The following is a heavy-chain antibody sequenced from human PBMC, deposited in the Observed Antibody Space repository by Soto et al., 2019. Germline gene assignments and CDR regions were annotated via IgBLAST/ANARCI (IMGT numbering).Heavy chain of an antibody. CDR1: GGTFRSYA. Sequence: QVQLVQSGAEVKRPGSSVKVSCKTSGGTFRSYAISWVRQAPGQGLEWMGGIIPVFGTAKYAQKFQGRVTITADESTSTAYMELSSLRSDDTAVYYCARLYDYSSSGIPIWGPGTFVTVSS. J-gene: IGHJ4*02. V-gene: IGHV1-69*01. CDR2: IIPVFGTA. D-gene: IGHD4-4*01. CDR3: ARLYDYSSSGIPI.